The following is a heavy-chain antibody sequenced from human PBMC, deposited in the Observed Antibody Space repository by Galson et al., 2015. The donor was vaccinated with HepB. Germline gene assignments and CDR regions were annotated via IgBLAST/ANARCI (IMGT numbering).Heavy chain of an antibody. CDR1: GYTLTELS. CDR2: FDPDDGET. D-gene: IGHD3-22*01. V-gene: IGHV1-24*01. Sequence: SVKVSCKVSGYTLTELSMHWVRQAPGKGLEWMGGFDPDDGETIYAQNFQGRVTMTEDTSTDTAYMELSSLRSADTAVYYCAAPSPMIVVVTYFDYWGQGTLVTVSS. J-gene: IGHJ4*02. CDR3: AAPSPMIVVVTYFDY.